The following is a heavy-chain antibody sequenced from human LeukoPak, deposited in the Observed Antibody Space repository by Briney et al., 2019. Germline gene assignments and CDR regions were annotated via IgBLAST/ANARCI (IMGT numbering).Heavy chain of an antibody. Sequence: PSETLSLTCTVSGDSVSNDVYYWTWIRQPAGKGLEWIGRVVPSGVTRYNPSFGGRLTISVDTAKNQFSLKLTSMTAADTAVYYCARDRGSTTARGVPSWFDPWGQGTLVTVSS. CDR2: VVPSGVT. J-gene: IGHJ5*02. D-gene: IGHD3-10*01. V-gene: IGHV4-61*02. CDR1: GDSVSNDVYY. CDR3: ARDRGSTTARGVPSWFDP.